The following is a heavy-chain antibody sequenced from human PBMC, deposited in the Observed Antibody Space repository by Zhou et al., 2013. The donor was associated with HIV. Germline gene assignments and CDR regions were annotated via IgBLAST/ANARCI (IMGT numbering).Heavy chain of an antibody. D-gene: IGHD5-18*01. V-gene: IGHV1-2*02. J-gene: IGHJ3*02. Sequence: QVQLVQSGAEVKKPGASVKVSCKASGYTFTGYYMHWVRQAPGQGLEWMGWINPNSGGTNYAQKFQGRVTMTRDTSISTAYMELSRLRSDDTAVYYCARDLSSGYSYGPNHDAFDIWGQGTMVTVSS. CDR1: GYTFTGYY. CDR3: ARDLSSGYSYGPNHDAFDI. CDR2: INPNSGGT.